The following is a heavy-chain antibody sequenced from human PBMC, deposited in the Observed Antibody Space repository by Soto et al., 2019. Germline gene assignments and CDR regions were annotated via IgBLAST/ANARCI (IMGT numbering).Heavy chain of an antibody. J-gene: IGHJ6*02. CDR3: ARLSLSGHNYYAMDV. Sequence: TSETLSLTCTVSGGSISSGDYYWTWIRQPPGKGLEWIGYIFYGGSTYYSPSLKSRLSISVDMSKNQFSLNLNSVTAADTAIYYCARLSLSGHNYYAMDVWGLGTTVTVSS. V-gene: IGHV4-30-4*01. CDR2: IFYGGST. D-gene: IGHD3-16*02. CDR1: GGSISSGDYY.